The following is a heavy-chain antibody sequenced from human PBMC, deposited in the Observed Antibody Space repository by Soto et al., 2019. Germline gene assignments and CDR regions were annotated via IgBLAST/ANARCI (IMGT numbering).Heavy chain of an antibody. CDR2: INPNSGGT. J-gene: IGHJ6*02. CDR3: ARGGQLGYYYYGMDV. CDR1: GYTFTGFY. Sequence: ASVKVSCKASGYTFTGFYMHWVRQAPGQGLEWMGWINPNSGGTNYAQKFQGWVTMTRDTSISTAYMELSRLRSDDTAVYYCARGGQLGYYYYGMDVWGQGTTVTVSS. V-gene: IGHV1-2*04. D-gene: IGHD5-18*01.